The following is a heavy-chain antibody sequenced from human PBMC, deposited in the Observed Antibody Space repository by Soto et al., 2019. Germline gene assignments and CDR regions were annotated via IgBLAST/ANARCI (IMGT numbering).Heavy chain of an antibody. V-gene: IGHV4-34*01. Sequence: SETLSLTCAVYGGSVNGYYWNWIRQPAGKGLEWIGEINHTGGTHYNPSLKSRVTMSVDTSKNQFSLRLSSVTAADTAIYYCATRITVFGLLIPPFDPWGQGTQVTVSS. J-gene: IGHJ5*02. D-gene: IGHD3-3*01. CDR1: GGSVNGYY. CDR2: INHTGGT. CDR3: ATRITVFGLLIPPFDP.